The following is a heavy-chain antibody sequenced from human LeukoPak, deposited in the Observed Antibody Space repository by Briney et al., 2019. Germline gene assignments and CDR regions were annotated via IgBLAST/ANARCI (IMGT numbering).Heavy chain of an antibody. D-gene: IGHD3-10*01. V-gene: IGHV4-61*02. CDR1: GGSISSGSYY. CDR2: IYTSGST. Sequence: SETLSLTCSVSGGSISSGSYYWSWIRQPAGKGLEWIGRIYTSGSTNYNPSLKSRVTISVDTSKNQFSLKLSSVTAADTAVYYCARENLLLWFGELSPPFDYWGQGTPVTVSS. CDR3: ARENLLLWFGELSPPFDY. J-gene: IGHJ4*02.